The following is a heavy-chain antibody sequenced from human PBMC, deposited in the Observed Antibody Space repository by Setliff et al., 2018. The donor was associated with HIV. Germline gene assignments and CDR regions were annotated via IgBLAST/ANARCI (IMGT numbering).Heavy chain of an antibody. CDR1: GGSIRTGTYY. CDR3: ARGGAVSANFDS. J-gene: IGHJ4*02. V-gene: IGHV4-39*07. CDR2: IYYDGRT. D-gene: IGHD3-16*01. Sequence: SETLSLTCTVSGGSIRTGTYYWGWIRQPPGKGLEWIGSIYYDGRTFYKPSLESRLTISVDTSKNQFSLRLNSVTAADTAVYFCARGGAVSANFDSWGQGTLVTVSS.